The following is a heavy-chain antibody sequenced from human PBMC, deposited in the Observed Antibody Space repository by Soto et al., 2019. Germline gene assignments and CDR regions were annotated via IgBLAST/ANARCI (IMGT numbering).Heavy chain of an antibody. CDR3: ARRQVNSLERRYNWFVP. Sequence: GASVKVSCKASGGTFSSYAISWVRQAPGQGLEWMGGIIPIFGTANYAQKFQGRVTITADESTSTAYMELSSLRSEDTAVYYCARRQVNSLERRYNWFVPWGQGTLVTVSS. V-gene: IGHV1-69*13. J-gene: IGHJ5*02. CDR2: IIPIFGTA. D-gene: IGHD1-1*01. CDR1: GGTFSSYA.